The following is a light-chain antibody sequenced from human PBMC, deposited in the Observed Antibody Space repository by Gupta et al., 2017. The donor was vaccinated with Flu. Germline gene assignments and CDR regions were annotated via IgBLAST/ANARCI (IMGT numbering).Light chain of an antibody. J-gene: IGKJ2*01. V-gene: IGKV1-12*01. CDR1: QGIGNW. CDR3: QQAINFPYS. Sequence: PSSVSASVGDRVTITCRGSQGIGNWLAWYQQRPGKAPKLLIYAASSVQGGVPSRFSGSGSGTEFTLTINSLQAEDFATYYCQQAINFPYSFGPGTTLEVK. CDR2: AAS.